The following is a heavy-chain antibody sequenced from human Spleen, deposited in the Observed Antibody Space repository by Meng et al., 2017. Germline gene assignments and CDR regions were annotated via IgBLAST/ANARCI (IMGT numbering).Heavy chain of an antibody. D-gene: IGHD4-11*01. CDR2: INHSGST. V-gene: IGHV4-34*01. Sequence: QGHRQGGGPGRWKPSGTLSLTWVVSGGSFSDYYWSWIRQPPGKGLEWIGEINHSGSTNYNPSLESRATISVDTSQNNLSLKLSSVTAADSAVYYCARGPTTMAHDFDYWGQGTLVTVSS. CDR1: GGSFSDYY. CDR3: ARGPTTMAHDFDY. J-gene: IGHJ4*02.